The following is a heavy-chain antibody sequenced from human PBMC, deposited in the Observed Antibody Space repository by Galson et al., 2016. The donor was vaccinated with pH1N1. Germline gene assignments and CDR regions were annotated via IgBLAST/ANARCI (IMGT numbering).Heavy chain of an antibody. Sequence: ETLSLTCAVYGGSFSHYYWSWIRQSPGKGLERIGEIAHSGTTHYNASLKSRVSMSVDTSRNQFSLKLSSVTAADTAVYYCARLSLGGHTETYGMDVWGQGTTVIVSS. J-gene: IGHJ6*02. V-gene: IGHV4-34*01. CDR2: IAHSGTT. CDR1: GGSFSHYY. CDR3: ARLSLGGHTETYGMDV. D-gene: IGHD3-10*01.